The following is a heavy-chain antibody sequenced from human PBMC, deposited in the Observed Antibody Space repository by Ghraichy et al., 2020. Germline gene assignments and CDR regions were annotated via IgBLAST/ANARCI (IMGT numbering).Heavy chain of an antibody. V-gene: IGHV3-30-3*01. CDR3: AREHDYGDYLPWFDP. D-gene: IGHD4-17*01. CDR2: ISDGGGNK. CDR1: GFTFSSYA. J-gene: IGHJ5*02. Sequence: GGSLRLSCAASGFTFSSYAMHWVRQAPGKGLEWVAVISDGGGNKYYADSVKGRFTISRDNSKNTLYLQMNNLRAEDTAVYYCAREHDYGDYLPWFDPWGQGTLVTVSS.